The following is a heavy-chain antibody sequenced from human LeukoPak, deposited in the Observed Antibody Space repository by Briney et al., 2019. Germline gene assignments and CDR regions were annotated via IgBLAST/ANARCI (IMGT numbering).Heavy chain of an antibody. CDR2: VFSTVSP. Sequence: PSETLSLTCTVSGGSLSGHYWSWIRESPEKGLESIAYVFSTVSPHYTPSLESRGTISVDTSKNKISLTFISVTAADTGLYYCARARYYSDAGSSIIDQRGQGTPVT. CDR3: ARARYYSDAGSSIIDQ. V-gene: IGHV4-59*11. D-gene: IGHD3-10*01. CDR1: GGSLSGHY. J-gene: IGHJ4*02.